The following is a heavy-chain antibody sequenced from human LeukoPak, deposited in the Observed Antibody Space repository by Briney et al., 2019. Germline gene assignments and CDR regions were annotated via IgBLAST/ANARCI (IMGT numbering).Heavy chain of an antibody. V-gene: IGHV3-23*01. CDR3: AKDRNYGHYDY. D-gene: IGHD3-10*01. CDR2: ISGSGGST. J-gene: IGHJ4*02. CDR1: GFTFSSYA. Sequence: GASLRLSCAASGFTFSSYAMSWVRRAPGKGLEWVSAISGSGGSTYYADSVKGRFTISRDNSKNTLYLQMNSLRAEDTAVYYCAKDRNYGHYDYWGQGTLVTVSS.